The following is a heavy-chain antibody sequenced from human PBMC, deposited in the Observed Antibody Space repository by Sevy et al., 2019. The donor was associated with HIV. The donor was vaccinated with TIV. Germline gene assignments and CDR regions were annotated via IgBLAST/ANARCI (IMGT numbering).Heavy chain of an antibody. CDR3: AKEGGSGYGSGSYYLDY. CDR2: ISYDGSNK. J-gene: IGHJ4*02. V-gene: IGHV3-30*18. D-gene: IGHD3-10*01. CDR1: GFTFSSYG. Sequence: GGSLRLSCAASGFTFSSYGMHWVRQAPGKGLEWVAVISYDGSNKYYADSVKGRFTISRDNSKNTLYLQMNSLRAEDTAVYYCAKEGGSGYGSGSYYLDYWGQGTLVTVSS.